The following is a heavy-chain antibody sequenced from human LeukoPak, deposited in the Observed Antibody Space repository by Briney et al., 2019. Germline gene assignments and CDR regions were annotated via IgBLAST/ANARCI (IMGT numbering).Heavy chain of an antibody. V-gene: IGHV4-39*01. D-gene: IGHD3-10*01. CDR3: ARRRYYGSGSYGWFDP. Sequence: SETLSLTCTVSGGSISSSSYYWGWIRQPPGKGLEGIGIIYYTGSTYYNPSLKSRVTISVDTSKNQFSLKLSSVTAADTAVYYCARRRYYGSGSYGWFDPWGQGTLVTVSS. J-gene: IGHJ5*02. CDR1: GGSISSSSYY. CDR2: IYYTGST.